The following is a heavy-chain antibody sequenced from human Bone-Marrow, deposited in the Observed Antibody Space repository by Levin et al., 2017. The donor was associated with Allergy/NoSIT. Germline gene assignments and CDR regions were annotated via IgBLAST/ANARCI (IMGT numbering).Heavy chain of an antibody. CDR2: ISYDGSNK. CDR3: AKDRAAVAAGWFDP. D-gene: IGHD6-19*01. J-gene: IGHJ5*02. V-gene: IGHV3-30*18. Sequence: GGSLRLSCAASGFTFSSYGMHWVRQAPGKGLEWVAVISYDGSNKYYADSVKGRFTISRDNSKNTLYLQMNSLRAEDTAVYYCAKDRAAVAAGWFDPWGQGTLVTVSS. CDR1: GFTFSSYG.